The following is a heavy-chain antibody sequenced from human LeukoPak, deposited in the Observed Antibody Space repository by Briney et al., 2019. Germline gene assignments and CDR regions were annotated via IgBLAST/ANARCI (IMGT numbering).Heavy chain of an antibody. CDR2: INPDGSRT. J-gene: IGHJ4*02. V-gene: IGHV3-74*01. D-gene: IGHD4-17*01. Sequence: GGSLRLSCAASGFTFSSNWMHWVRQGPGKGLVWVSRINPDGSRTDYAESVKGRFTISRDNAKNTLSLEMNSLGDEDTAVYYCAKAQTTVTTSSNYWGQGTLVTVSS. CDR3: AKAQTTVTTSSNY. CDR1: GFTFSSNW.